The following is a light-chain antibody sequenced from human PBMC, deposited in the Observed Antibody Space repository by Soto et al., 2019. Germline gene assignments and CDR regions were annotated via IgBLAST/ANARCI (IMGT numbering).Light chain of an antibody. CDR2: NAS. J-gene: IGKJ1*01. Sequence: IQLTQSPSSLSASVGDRVTITCRASQGISGWLARYQQKPGKAPKLLIYNASSLKSGVPSRFSGSGFGKEFTLTISRMKPDDSATSYCQNYNQYSRTFGQGTKV. CDR1: QGISGW. V-gene: IGKV1-5*01. CDR3: QNYNQYSRT.